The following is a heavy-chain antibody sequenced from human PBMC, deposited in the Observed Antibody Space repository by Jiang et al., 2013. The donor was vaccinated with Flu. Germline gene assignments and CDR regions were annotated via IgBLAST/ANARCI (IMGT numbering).Heavy chain of an antibody. J-gene: IGHJ4*02. V-gene: IGHV2-5*02. D-gene: IGHD3-22*01. CDR3: AHRRYDSSGYYFDY. Sequence: LALIYWDNDKRYNPSLRTRLTITKDTSKNQVVLTMTDMDPVDTATYYCAHRRYDSSGYYFDYWGQGTLVTVSS. CDR2: IYWDNDK.